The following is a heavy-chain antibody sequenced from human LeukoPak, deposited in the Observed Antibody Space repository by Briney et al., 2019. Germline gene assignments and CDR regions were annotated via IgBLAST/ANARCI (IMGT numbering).Heavy chain of an antibody. CDR1: GFNVETNY. D-gene: IGHD6-19*01. J-gene: IGHJ1*01. Sequence: GGSLRLSCVVFGFNVETNYRSWVRQAPGKGLEWVSVIRSGGTTHYADSVKGRFTISRDDSKNTLLLQMTSLRAEDTAVYYCARSSSRGMDFRHWGQGTLVTVSS. CDR3: ARSSSRGMDFRH. V-gene: IGHV3-66*01. CDR2: IRSGGTT.